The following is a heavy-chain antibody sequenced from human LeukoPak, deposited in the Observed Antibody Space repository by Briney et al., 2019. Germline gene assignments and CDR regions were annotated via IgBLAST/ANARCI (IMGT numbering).Heavy chain of an antibody. V-gene: IGHV3-20*04. Sequence: GGSLRLSCAASGFTFDDYGMSWVRQAPGKGLEWVSGINWNGGSTGYADSVKGRFTISRDNAKNSLYLQMNSLRAEDTAVYYCARRYYGSGSPPGAFDIWGQGTMVTVSS. CDR2: INWNGGST. D-gene: IGHD3-10*01. CDR1: GFTFDDYG. CDR3: ARRYYGSGSPPGAFDI. J-gene: IGHJ3*02.